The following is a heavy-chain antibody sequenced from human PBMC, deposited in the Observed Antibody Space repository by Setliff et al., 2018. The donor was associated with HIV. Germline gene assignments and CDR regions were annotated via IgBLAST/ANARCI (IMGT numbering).Heavy chain of an antibody. Sequence: ASVKVSCKASGYTFTSYYMHWVRQAPGQGLEWMGIINPSGGSTSYAQKFQGRVTMTRDTSTSTLYMELSSLRPESTAVYYCARAHGYCSSTRCYLQDLFDPWGQGTLVTVSS. CDR1: GYTFTSYY. V-gene: IGHV1-46*01. J-gene: IGHJ5*02. CDR3: ARAHGYCSSTRCYLQDLFDP. D-gene: IGHD2-2*01. CDR2: INPSGGST.